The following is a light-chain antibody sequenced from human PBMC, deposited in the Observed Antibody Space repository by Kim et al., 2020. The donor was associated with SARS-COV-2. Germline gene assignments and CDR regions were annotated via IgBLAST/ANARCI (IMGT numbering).Light chain of an antibody. CDR1: QSVTTH. V-gene: IGKV3-11*01. Sequence: EIVLTQSPATLSLSPGDRATLSCRASQSVTTHLAWYQQKPGQAPRLLIQDTSPRAAGIPDRFSGRGSGTDFILTISSLEPEDFAVYYCQQRSKWELSFGGGTKVDIK. CDR2: DTS. CDR3: QQRSKWELS. J-gene: IGKJ4*01.